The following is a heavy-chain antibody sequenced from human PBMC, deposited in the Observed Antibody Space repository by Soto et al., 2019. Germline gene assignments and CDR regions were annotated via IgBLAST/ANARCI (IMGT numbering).Heavy chain of an antibody. Sequence: QVQLQESGPGLVRPSETLSLTCTVSVCSVDNYHWSWIRRPSGKGLEWVGYIHSSGYTNYNPSLRSCITLSRDTSKKKCTRTVISVTAADKAISYCAWITHIFVVETYFYHSLDIWVQGIKVTVSS. CDR2: IHSSGYT. CDR3: AWITHIFVVETYFYHSLDI. D-gene: IGHD3-3*01. CDR1: VCSVDNYH. V-gene: IGHV4-59*02. J-gene: IGHJ6*01.